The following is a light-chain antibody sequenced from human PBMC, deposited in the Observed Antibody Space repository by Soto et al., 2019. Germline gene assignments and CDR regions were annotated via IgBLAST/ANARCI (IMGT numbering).Light chain of an antibody. CDR3: SSYTSSHILI. CDR1: SSDVGGYNY. J-gene: IGLJ2*01. V-gene: IGLV2-14*01. CDR2: EVS. Sequence: QSVLTQPASVSGSPGQSITISCTGTSSDVGGYNYVSWYQQHPGKAPKLMIYEVSKRPSGVSNRFSGSKSGNTASLTISGLQAEDESDYYCSSYTSSHILIFGGGTKLTVL.